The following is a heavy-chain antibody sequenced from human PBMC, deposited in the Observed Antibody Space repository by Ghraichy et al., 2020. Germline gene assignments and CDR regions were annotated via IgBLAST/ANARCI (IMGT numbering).Heavy chain of an antibody. D-gene: IGHD6-6*01. CDR2: INPEESYT. CDR3: ARVEYSSSSDESDF. V-gene: IGHV3-7*01. CDR1: GFSFSSYG. Sequence: GGSLRLSCAASGFSFSSYGMSWVRQAPGKGLEWVANINPEESYTDYVDSVKGRFTISRDNAKNSLSLQMNSLRVEDTAVYYCARVEYSSSSDESDFWSQGTLV. J-gene: IGHJ4*02.